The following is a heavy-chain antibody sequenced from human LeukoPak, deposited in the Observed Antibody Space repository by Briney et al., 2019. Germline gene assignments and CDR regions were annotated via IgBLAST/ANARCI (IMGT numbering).Heavy chain of an antibody. D-gene: IGHD1-26*01. Sequence: SETLSLTCTVSGYSISNGYYWGWIRQPPGKGLEWVGSIYHRGSTYYNPSLTSRVTISVDTSKNQFSLKLSSVTAADTAVYYCARGGSGSSYYFDYWGQGTLVTVSS. J-gene: IGHJ4*02. V-gene: IGHV4-38-2*02. CDR1: GYSISNGYY. CDR3: ARGGSGSSYYFDY. CDR2: IYHRGST.